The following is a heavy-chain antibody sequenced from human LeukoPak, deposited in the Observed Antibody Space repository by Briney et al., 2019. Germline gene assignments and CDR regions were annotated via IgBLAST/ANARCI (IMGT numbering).Heavy chain of an antibody. V-gene: IGHV1-2*02. J-gene: IGHJ3*02. D-gene: IGHD2/OR15-2a*01. CDR1: GYTFTGYY. Sequence: ASVKVSCKASGYTFTGYYIHWVRQAPGQGLEWMGWINPDSGGTNYAQKFQGRVTMTRDTSISTAYVELSRLRSDDTAVFYCARARGRASSQYNAFDIWGQGTLVTVSS. CDR2: INPDSGGT. CDR3: ARARGRASSQYNAFDI.